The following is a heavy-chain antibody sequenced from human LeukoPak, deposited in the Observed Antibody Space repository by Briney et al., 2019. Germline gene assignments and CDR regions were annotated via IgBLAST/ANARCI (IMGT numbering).Heavy chain of an antibody. J-gene: IGHJ4*02. CDR2: ISGSGGST. D-gene: IGHD5-12*01. Sequence: GGSLRLSCAASGFTFSSYAMSWVRQAPGKGLEWVSAISGSGGSTYYADSVKGRFTISRDNSKNTLYLQMNSLRAEDTAVYYCAKGIIYSGYESLVFDYWGQGTLVTVSS. V-gene: IGHV3-23*01. CDR1: GFTFSSYA. CDR3: AKGIIYSGYESLVFDY.